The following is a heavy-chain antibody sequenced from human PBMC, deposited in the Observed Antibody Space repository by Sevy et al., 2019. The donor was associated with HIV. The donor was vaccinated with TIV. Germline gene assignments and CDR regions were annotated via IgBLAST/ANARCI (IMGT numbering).Heavy chain of an antibody. Sequence: GGSLRLSCAASGFTFNTHAMTWVRQAPGKGLEWVSSITGPAYGTHYADSVKGRFTVSRDNSKNVLYLQMNSLRADDTAVYYCAKALNPALESMLQVNLPTLKGFDVWGQGTKVTVSS. CDR2: ITGPAYGT. CDR3: AKALNPALESMLQVNLPTLKGFDV. D-gene: IGHD2-8*01. J-gene: IGHJ3*01. V-gene: IGHV3-23*01. CDR1: GFTFNTHA.